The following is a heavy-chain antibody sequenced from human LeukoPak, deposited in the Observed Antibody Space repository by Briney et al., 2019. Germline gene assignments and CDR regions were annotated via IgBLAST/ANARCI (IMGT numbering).Heavy chain of an antibody. CDR1: GYSFTSYW. D-gene: IGHD5-24*01. CDR3: ARHASDGYGDY. V-gene: IGHV5-10-1*01. CDR2: IEPSDSYT. Sequence: GESLKISCKGPGYSFTSYWISWVRQLPGKGLEWMGSIEPSDSYTNYSPSFQGHVTISADKSISTAYPQWSSLKASDAAMYYCARHASDGYGDYWGQGTLVTVSS. J-gene: IGHJ4*02.